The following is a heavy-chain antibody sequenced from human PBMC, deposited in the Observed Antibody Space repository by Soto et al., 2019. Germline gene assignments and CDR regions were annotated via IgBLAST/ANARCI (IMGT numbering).Heavy chain of an antibody. CDR3: ARAGYCTNGVCYYYYGMDV. CDR2: IYPGDSDT. CDR1: GYSFTSYW. D-gene: IGHD2-8*01. Sequence: GESLKISCKGSGYSFTSYWIGWVRQMPGKGLERMGIIYPGDSDTRYSPSFQGQVTISADKSISTAYLQWSSLKASDTAMYYCARAGYCTNGVCYYYYGMDVWGQGTTVTVSS. V-gene: IGHV5-51*01. J-gene: IGHJ6*02.